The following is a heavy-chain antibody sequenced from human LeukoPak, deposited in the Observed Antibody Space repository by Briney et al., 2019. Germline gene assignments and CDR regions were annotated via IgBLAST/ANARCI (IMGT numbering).Heavy chain of an antibody. J-gene: IGHJ4*02. CDR3: AKDQVVGDYYDSSGSNFDY. V-gene: IGHV3-7*05. CDR2: IKQDGSEK. CDR1: GFTFSSYW. Sequence: PGGSLRLSCAASGFTFSSYWMSWVRQAPGKGLEWVANIKQDGSEKYYADSMKGRFTISRDNAKNSLYLQMNSLRAEDTAVYYCAKDQVVGDYYDSSGSNFDYWGQGTLVTVSS. D-gene: IGHD3-22*01.